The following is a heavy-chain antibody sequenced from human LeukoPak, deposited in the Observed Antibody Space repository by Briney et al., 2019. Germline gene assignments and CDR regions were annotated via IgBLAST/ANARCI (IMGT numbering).Heavy chain of an antibody. D-gene: IGHD6-13*01. CDR3: ARVERAAAGTDVNDY. CDR2: INHSGST. V-gene: IGHV4-34*01. J-gene: IGHJ4*02. Sequence: PGGSLRLSCAASGFTFSTYWMTWVRQPPGKGLEWIGEINHSGSTNYNPSLKSRVTISVDTSKNQFSLKLSSVTAADTAVYYCARVERAAAGTDVNDYWGQGTLVTVSS. CDR1: GFTFSTYW.